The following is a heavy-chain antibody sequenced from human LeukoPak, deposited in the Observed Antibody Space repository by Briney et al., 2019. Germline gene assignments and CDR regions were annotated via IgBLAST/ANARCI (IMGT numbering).Heavy chain of an antibody. CDR3: ARGSSSGYDY. J-gene: IGHJ4*02. CDR2: IYYSGST. V-gene: IGHV4-59*11. Sequence: SETLPLTCTVSGGSISSHYWSWIRQPPGKGLEWIGYIYYSGSTNYNPSLKSRVTISVGTSKNQFSLKLSSVTAADTAVYYCARGSSSGYDYWGQGTLVTVSS. D-gene: IGHD5-12*01. CDR1: GGSISSHY.